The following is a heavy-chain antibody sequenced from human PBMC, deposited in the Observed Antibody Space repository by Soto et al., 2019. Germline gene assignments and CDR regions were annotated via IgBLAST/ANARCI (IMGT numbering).Heavy chain of an antibody. V-gene: IGHV2-5*02. J-gene: IGHJ5*02. CDR3: AYSGVVAGEDWFDP. CDR2: IYWDDDK. Sequence: QITLKESGPTLVKPTQTLTLACTFSGFSLSTRGVGVGWIRQPPGKALEWLALIYWDDDKRYSPSLKSRLTITKDTPKSHVVLTTTNMDPVDTATYYCAYSGVVAGEDWFDPWGQGTLVTVSS. D-gene: IGHD6-19*01. CDR1: GFSLSTRGVG.